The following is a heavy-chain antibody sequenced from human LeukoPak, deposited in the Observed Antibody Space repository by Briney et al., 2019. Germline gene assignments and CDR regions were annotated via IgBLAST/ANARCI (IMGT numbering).Heavy chain of an antibody. CDR2: IIPIFGTA. J-gene: IGHJ3*02. Sequence: ASVKVSCKASGGTFSSYAISWVRQAPGQGLEWMGGIIPIFGTANYAQKFQGRVTITADESASTAYMELSSLRSEDTAVYYCARDRHPSSGVRDFYGALDIWGQGTMVTVSS. CDR1: GGTFSSYA. V-gene: IGHV1-69*13. CDR3: ARDRHPSSGVRDFYGALDI. D-gene: IGHD2/OR15-2a*01.